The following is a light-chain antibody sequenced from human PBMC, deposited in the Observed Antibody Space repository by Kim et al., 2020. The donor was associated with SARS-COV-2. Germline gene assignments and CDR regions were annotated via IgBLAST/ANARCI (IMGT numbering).Light chain of an antibody. V-gene: IGKV3-15*01. CDR2: GAS. CDR1: QNVNTY. Sequence: VSPGERATLSCRASQNVNTYLAGYQQKPGQAPRLLIYGASTRAAGVPARFSGSASGTDFTLTISSLQSEDFAVYYCQQYYNWPLTFGGGTKVDIK. J-gene: IGKJ4*01. CDR3: QQYYNWPLT.